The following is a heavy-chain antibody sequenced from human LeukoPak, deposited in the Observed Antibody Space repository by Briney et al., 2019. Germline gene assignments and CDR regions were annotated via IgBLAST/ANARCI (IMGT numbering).Heavy chain of an antibody. CDR1: GFTFSSYS. V-gene: IGHV3-21*01. Sequence: GGSLRLSCAASGFTFSSYSMNWVRQAPGKGLEWVPSISSSSSYIYYADSVKGRFTISRDNAKNSLYLQMNSLRAEDTAVYYCARVAVAGTSHYYYMDVWGKGTTVTVSS. CDR2: ISSSSSYI. J-gene: IGHJ6*03. CDR3: ARVAVAGTSHYYYMDV. D-gene: IGHD6-19*01.